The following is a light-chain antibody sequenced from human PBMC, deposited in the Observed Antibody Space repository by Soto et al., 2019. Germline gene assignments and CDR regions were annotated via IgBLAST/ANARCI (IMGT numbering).Light chain of an antibody. CDR3: SSFAGSYTHV. J-gene: IGLJ1*01. CDR2: DVS. V-gene: IGLV2-11*01. Sequence: QPVLTQPRSVSGSPGQAVTFSCTGTNSDVGAYNYVSWYRQHPDKAPKLIIYDVSKRPSGVPDRFSGSKSGNTASLTISGLQAEDEADYFCSSFAGSYTHVFGTGTKVTVL. CDR1: NSDVGAYNY.